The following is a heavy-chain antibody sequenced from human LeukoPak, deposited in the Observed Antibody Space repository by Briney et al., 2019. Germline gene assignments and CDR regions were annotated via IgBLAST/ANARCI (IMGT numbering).Heavy chain of an antibody. J-gene: IGHJ4*02. CDR1: GFTSSSYW. CDR2: IKQDGSEK. D-gene: IGHD6-13*01. V-gene: IGHV3-7*01. CDR3: ARDLEMLVPGYY. Sequence: PGGSLRLSCAASGFTSSSYWMSWVRQAPGKGLEWVANIKQDGSEKYYVDSVKGRFTISRDNAKNSLYLQMNSLRAEDTAVYYCARDLEMLVPGYYWGQGTLVTVTS.